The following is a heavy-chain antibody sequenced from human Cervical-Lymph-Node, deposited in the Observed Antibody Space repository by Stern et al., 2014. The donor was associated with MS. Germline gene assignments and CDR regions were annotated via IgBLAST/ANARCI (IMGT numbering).Heavy chain of an antibody. J-gene: IGHJ1*01. CDR2: VLYSGHT. D-gene: IGHD3-16*01. CDR1: GGSINNNAYY. CDR3: AKIHRAFANQGH. V-gene: IGHV4-39*01. Sequence: QVQLVQSGPRLVTPSETLSLTCTVSGGSINNNAYYWGWIRQPPGKGLEWIGRVLYSGHTYYNPSLKSRATVPVDTSKIQFSLKLMSVTAADTAVYYCAKIHRAFANQGHWGQGVLVTVSS.